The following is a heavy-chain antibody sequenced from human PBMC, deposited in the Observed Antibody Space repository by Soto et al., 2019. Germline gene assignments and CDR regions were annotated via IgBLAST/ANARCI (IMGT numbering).Heavy chain of an antibody. CDR3: VKDAPQPFSD. J-gene: IGHJ4*02. V-gene: IGHV3-23*01. CDR1: GFDFSNYG. CDR2: ISGTAHAS. D-gene: IGHD3-3*02. Sequence: EVQLLESGGGLVQPGGSLRISCAASGFDFSNYGMSWVRQAPGKGLEWVSAISGTAHASYYAASVKGRFTISRDHSKNTLYLHMNSLRVEDTAVYFCVKDAPQPFSDWGQGTLVTVSS.